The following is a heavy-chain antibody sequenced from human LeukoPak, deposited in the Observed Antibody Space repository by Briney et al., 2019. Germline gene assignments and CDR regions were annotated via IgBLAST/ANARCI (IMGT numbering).Heavy chain of an antibody. CDR2: IYYSGST. CDR3: AKGIKGYYYGSGSYIYPFDY. CDR1: GGSISSSSYY. V-gene: IGHV4-39*07. D-gene: IGHD3-10*01. J-gene: IGHJ4*02. Sequence: PSETLSLTCTVSGGSISSSSYYWRWIRQPPGKGLEWIGSIYYSGSTYYNPSLKSRVTISVDTSKNQFSLKLSSVTAADTAVYYCAKGIKGYYYGSGSYIYPFDYWGQGTLVTVSS.